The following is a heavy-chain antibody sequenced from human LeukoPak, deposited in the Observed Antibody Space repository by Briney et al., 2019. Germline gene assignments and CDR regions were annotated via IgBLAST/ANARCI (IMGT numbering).Heavy chain of an antibody. CDR2: ISGSGGST. V-gene: IGHV3-23*01. CDR3: AKGGPQFFDY. D-gene: IGHD5-24*01. CDR1: GFTFSSYA. Sequence: GGSLRLSCAASGFTFSSYAMSWVRQAPGKGLEWVSAISGSGGSTYSTDSVKGRFTISRDDSKSTLYLQMNSLRVEDTAIYYCAKGGPQFFDYWGQGTLVTVSS. J-gene: IGHJ4*02.